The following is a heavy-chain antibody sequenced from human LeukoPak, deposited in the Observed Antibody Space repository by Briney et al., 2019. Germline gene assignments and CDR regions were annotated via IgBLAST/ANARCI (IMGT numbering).Heavy chain of an antibody. D-gene: IGHD3-22*01. Sequence: SETLSLTCTVSGGSISTYYWTWIRQPPGKGLEWIGNVYYSGSTNYNPSLKSRLSISVDTSKNQFSLKLSSVTAADTAVYYCARAYYDSSGYYPYWGQGTLVTVSS. CDR3: ARAYYDSSGYYPY. CDR2: VYYSGST. V-gene: IGHV4-59*08. CDR1: GGSISTYY. J-gene: IGHJ4*02.